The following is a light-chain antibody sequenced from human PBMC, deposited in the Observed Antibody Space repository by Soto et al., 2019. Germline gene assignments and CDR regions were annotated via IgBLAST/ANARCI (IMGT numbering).Light chain of an antibody. V-gene: IGKV1-27*01. J-gene: IGKJ3*01. CDR3: QKYNSAPHT. Sequence: DIQMTQSPSSLSASVGDRVTITCRANQGISNYLAWYQQKPGKVPKLLIYAASTLQSGVPSRFSGSGSGTDFTLIISSLQPEDVATYYCQKYNSAPHTFGPGTKVDI. CDR2: AAS. CDR1: QGISNY.